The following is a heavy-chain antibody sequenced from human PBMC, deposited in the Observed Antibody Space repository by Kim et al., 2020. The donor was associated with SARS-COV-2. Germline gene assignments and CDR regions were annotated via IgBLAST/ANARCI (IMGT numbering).Heavy chain of an antibody. CDR2: INHSGST. J-gene: IGHJ4*02. V-gene: IGHV4-34*01. CDR3: ARGGRLGRRDATYDY. Sequence: SETLSLTCAVYGGSFSGYYWSWIRQPPGKGLEWIGEINHSGSTNYNPSLKSRVTISVDTSKNQFSLKLSSVTAADTAVYYCARGGRLGRRDATYDYWGQGTLVTVSS. D-gene: IGHD7-27*01. CDR1: GGSFSGYY.